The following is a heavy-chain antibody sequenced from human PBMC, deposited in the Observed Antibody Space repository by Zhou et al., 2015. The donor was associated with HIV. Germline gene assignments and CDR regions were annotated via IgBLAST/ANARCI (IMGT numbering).Heavy chain of an antibody. CDR1: GGTFSSYA. CDR2: IIPIFGTA. V-gene: IGHV1-69*12. Sequence: QDQFVQSGPAVREPGSSVKVSCKASGGTFSSYAISWVRQAPGQGLEWMGGIIPIFGTANYAQKFQGRVTITADESTSTAYMELSSLRSEDTAVYYCARVGATQRAPFDYWGQGTLVTVSS. D-gene: IGHD1-26*01. J-gene: IGHJ4*02. CDR3: ARVGATQRAPFDY.